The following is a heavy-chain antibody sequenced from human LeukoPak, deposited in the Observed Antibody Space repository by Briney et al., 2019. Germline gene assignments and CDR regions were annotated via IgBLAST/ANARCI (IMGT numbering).Heavy chain of an antibody. CDR1: GYSFTSYW. CDR2: FYAADSDT. V-gene: IGHV5-51*01. J-gene: IGHJ4*02. Sequence: GESLKISCKGSGYSFTSYWIGWVRQMPGRGLEWMGIFYAADSDTKYSPSFQGQVTISADKSTSTAYLQWSNLRASDTAMYYCAMARNGDFYWYFDSWGQGTLVTVSS. CDR3: AMARNGDFYWYFDS. D-gene: IGHD2-8*01.